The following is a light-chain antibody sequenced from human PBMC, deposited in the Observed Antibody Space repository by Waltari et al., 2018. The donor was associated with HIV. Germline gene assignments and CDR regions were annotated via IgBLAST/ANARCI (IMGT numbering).Light chain of an antibody. CDR1: QSISSY. Sequence: DIQMTQSPSFLSASVGDSVTITCRASQSISSYLNWYQQKPGKAPKLLIYAASSLQSGVPSRFSGSGSGTDFTLTISSLQPEDFATYYCQQSYSTPGTFGQGTKLEIK. J-gene: IGKJ2*01. CDR2: AAS. V-gene: IGKV1-39*01. CDR3: QQSYSTPGT.